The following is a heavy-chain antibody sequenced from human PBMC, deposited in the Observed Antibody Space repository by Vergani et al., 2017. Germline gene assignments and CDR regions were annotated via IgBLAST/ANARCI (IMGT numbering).Heavy chain of an antibody. V-gene: IGHV3-23*01. CDR2: ISDSGGST. CDR3: AKADPRNSGYDYLYYYHAMDV. D-gene: IGHD5-12*01. Sequence: EVQLLESGGDLVQPGGSLRLSCAASGFTFNHYAMNWVRQAPGKGLEWVSGISDSGGSTYYAGSVKGRFTISRDSSKNTLYLQMNSLSTGDTTVYYCAKADPRNSGYDYLYYYHAMDVGGQGTTVTVSS. J-gene: IGHJ6*02. CDR1: GFTFNHYA.